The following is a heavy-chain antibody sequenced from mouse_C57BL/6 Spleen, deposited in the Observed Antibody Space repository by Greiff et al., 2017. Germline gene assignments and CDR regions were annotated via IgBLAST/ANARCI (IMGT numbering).Heavy chain of an antibody. CDR2: INPGSGGT. V-gene: IGHV1-54*01. CDR1: GYAFTNYL. D-gene: IGHD1-1*01. CDR3: AREADGSSYRGYYASDY. J-gene: IGHJ4*01. Sequence: QVQLQQSGAELVRPGTSVTVSCKASGYAFTNYLMAWVKQRPGQGLEWIGVINPGSGGTNYTEKVKGKATLTADKSSSTAYRQLSSLTSEDTAGEFCAREADGSSYRGYYASDYWGQGTSVTVSS.